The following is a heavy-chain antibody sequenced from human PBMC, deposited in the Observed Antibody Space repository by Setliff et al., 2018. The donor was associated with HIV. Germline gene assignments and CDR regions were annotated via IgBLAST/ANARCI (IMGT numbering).Heavy chain of an antibody. D-gene: IGHD3-9*01. Sequence: GGSLRLSCAASGFTFTNYAMSWVRQAPGKGLECVSGISGSGGNRYYADSVKGRFTISRDNSKNTLYLQMNSLRAEDTAVYYCASPLALRYFDWLLPGDTFDIWGQGTMVTVSS. J-gene: IGHJ3*02. CDR3: ASPLALRYFDWLLPGDTFDI. CDR2: ISGSGGNR. CDR1: GFTFTNYA. V-gene: IGHV3-23*01.